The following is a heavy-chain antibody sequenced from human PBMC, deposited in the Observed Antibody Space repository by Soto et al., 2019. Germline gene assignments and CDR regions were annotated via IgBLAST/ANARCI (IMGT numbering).Heavy chain of an antibody. CDR2: ISAYNGNT. CDR1: GYTFTSYG. CDR3: ARATHYYDSSGYLY. V-gene: IGHV1-18*01. Sequence: ASVKVSCKASGYTFTSYGISWVRQAPGQGLEWMGWISAYNGNTNYAQKLQGRVTMTTDTSTSTAYMELRSLRSDDTAVYYCARATHYYDSSGYLYWGQGTLVTVSS. J-gene: IGHJ4*02. D-gene: IGHD3-22*01.